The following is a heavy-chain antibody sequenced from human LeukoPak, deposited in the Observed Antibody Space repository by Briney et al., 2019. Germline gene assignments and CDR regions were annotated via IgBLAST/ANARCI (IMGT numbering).Heavy chain of an antibody. Sequence: ASVKVSCKASGYTFTNFGITWVRQAPAQELEWMGWISVYKGDTIYAQKLQGRVTMTTDASTNTAYMEVRSLTSDDTAVYYCARAGGWAREDYKADAFHIWGQGTMVTVSS. V-gene: IGHV1-18*01. CDR2: ISVYKGDT. D-gene: IGHD6-19*01. CDR3: ARAGGWAREDYKADAFHI. CDR1: GYTFTNFG. J-gene: IGHJ3*02.